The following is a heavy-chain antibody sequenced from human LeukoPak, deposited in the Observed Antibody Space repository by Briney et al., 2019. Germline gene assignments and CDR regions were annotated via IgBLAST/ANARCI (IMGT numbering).Heavy chain of an antibody. J-gene: IGHJ5*02. Sequence: ASVKVSCKASGYTFTSYGISWVRQAPGQGLEWMGWISAYNGNTNYAQKLQGRVTMTTDTSTNTAYMELRSLRSDDTAVYYCARDIAYYDFWSGYWSWFDPWGQGTLVTVSS. CDR2: ISAYNGNT. CDR1: GYTFTSYG. D-gene: IGHD3-3*01. V-gene: IGHV1-18*01. CDR3: ARDIAYYDFWSGYWSWFDP.